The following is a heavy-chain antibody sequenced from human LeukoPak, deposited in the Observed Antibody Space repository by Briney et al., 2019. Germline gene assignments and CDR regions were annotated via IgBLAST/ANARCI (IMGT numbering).Heavy chain of an antibody. CDR3: AKGGCSATNCYINC. V-gene: IGHV3-23*01. J-gene: IGHJ4*02. CDR2: INDGGGGT. D-gene: IGHD2-2*01. Sequence: GSVRLSCAASGFSFSTYAMSWVRQVPGKGLQWVSRINDGGGGTSYADSVKGRFTISRDNSKNMLYLQMDSLRAEDTALYHCAKGGCSATNCYINCWGQGTLVTVSS. CDR1: GFSFSTYA.